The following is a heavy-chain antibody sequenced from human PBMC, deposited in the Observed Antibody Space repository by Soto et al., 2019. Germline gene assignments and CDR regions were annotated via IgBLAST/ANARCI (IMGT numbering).Heavy chain of an antibody. J-gene: IGHJ5*02. CDR1: GGSISRGSYY. V-gene: IGHV4-39*01. Sequence: PSETLSLTCTVSGGSISRGSYYWGWIRQPPGKGLEWIGSIYYSGSTYYNPSLKSRVTISVDTSKNQFSLKLSSVTAADTAVYYCARHYFSFSDGIPGWFDPWAQGTLVTVSS. CDR3: ARHYFSFSDGIPGWFDP. D-gene: IGHD2-2*01. CDR2: IYYSGST.